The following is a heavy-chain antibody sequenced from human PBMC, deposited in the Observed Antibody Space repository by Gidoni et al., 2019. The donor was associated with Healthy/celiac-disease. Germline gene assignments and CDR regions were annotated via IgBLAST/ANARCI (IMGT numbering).Heavy chain of an antibody. CDR1: GFTFSSYA. J-gene: IGHJ4*02. CDR2: ISYDGSNK. Sequence: QVQLVESGGGVVQPVRSLRLSCAASGFTFSSYAMHWVRKAPGKGLEWLEVISYDGSNKDYADSVKGRFTISRDNSKNTLYLQMNSLRAEDTAVYYCARLEMATIGFDYWGQGTLVTVSS. D-gene: IGHD5-12*01. CDR3: ARLEMATIGFDY. V-gene: IGHV3-30*01.